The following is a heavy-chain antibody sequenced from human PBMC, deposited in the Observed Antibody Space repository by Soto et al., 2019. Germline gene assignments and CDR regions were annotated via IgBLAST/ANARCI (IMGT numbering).Heavy chain of an antibody. J-gene: IGHJ4*02. Sequence: QVQLQESGPGLVRPSETLSLTCTVSSDSISSYYWIWIRQSPGKGLEWIGYTDYSGNTNYNPSLKSRVTISGDTSKNQFSRTLSSVTAADTAVYYCARAVGDPLYYLDYWCQGTLVTVSS. V-gene: IGHV4-59*08. CDR3: ARAVGDPLYYLDY. CDR2: TDYSGNT. D-gene: IGHD6-19*01. CDR1: SDSISSYY.